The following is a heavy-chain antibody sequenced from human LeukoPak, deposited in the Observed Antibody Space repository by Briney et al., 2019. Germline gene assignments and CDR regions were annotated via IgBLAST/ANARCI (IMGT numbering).Heavy chain of an antibody. CDR2: IYHSRST. CDR3: ASRYGDTSDY. Sequence: SETLSLTCTVSGYSISSGYYWGWIRQPPGKGLEWIGSIYHSRSTYYNPSLNSRVAISDATSKTQFSLTLSSVTSPDPALYYIASRYGDTSDYWGQGTLVTVSS. V-gene: IGHV4-38-2*02. D-gene: IGHD4-17*01. J-gene: IGHJ4*02. CDR1: GYSISSGYY.